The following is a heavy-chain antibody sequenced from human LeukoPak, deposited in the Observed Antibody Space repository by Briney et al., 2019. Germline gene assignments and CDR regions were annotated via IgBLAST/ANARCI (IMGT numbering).Heavy chain of an antibody. CDR1: GFTFSSYE. CDR3: ARARAYSRSGWYPHFDY. J-gene: IGHJ4*02. Sequence: PGGSLRLSCAASGFTFSSYEMNWVRQAPGKGLEWVSYISSSGSTIYYADSVKGRFTISGDNAKNSLYLQMNSLRAEDTAVYYCARARAYSRSGWYPHFDYWGQGTLVTVSS. CDR2: ISSSGSTI. D-gene: IGHD6-19*01. V-gene: IGHV3-48*03.